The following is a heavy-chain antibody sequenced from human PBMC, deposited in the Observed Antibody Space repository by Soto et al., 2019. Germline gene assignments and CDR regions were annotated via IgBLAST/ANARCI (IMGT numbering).Heavy chain of an antibody. CDR2: IKEDGSEK. CDR3: ASLGSGDYGGYVGSDY. V-gene: IGHV3-7*05. CDR1: GFSFSVSY. J-gene: IGHJ4*02. D-gene: IGHD5-12*01. Sequence: VHLVESGGGLVQPGGSLRLSCAATGFSFSVSYMTWVRQAPGKGLEWVATIKEDGSEKYYADSVRGRFTISKDNAERSLWLQMSSLRAEDTAVYYCASLGSGDYGGYVGSDYWGQGTLVTVSS.